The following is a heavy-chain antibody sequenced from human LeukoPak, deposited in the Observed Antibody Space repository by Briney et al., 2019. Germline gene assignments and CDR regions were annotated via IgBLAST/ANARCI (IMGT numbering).Heavy chain of an antibody. CDR1: GFTFSRYW. Sequence: GGSLRLSCAGSGFTFSRYWLTWVRQAPGKGLEWVANINQDGSEKYYVDSVKGRFTISRDNATNSLSLQMNGLRGEDTAVYYCARDETWGQGTLVTVSS. J-gene: IGHJ4*02. CDR2: INQDGSEK. CDR3: ARDET. V-gene: IGHV3-7*01.